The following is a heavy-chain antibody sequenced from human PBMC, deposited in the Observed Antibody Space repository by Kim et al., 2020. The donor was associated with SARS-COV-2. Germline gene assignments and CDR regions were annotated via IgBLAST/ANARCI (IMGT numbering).Heavy chain of an antibody. CDR3: AKGANARYFDWLSIPDWFDP. CDR2: ISGSGGST. J-gene: IGHJ5*02. CDR1: GFTFSSYA. Sequence: GGSLRLSCAASGFTFSSYAMSWVRQAPGKGLEWVSDISGSGGSTYYADSEKGRFTISRDNSKNTLYLQMNSLRAEDTAVYYCAKGANARYFDWLSIPDWFDPWDQGTLVPVSS. V-gene: IGHV3-23*01. D-gene: IGHD3-9*01.